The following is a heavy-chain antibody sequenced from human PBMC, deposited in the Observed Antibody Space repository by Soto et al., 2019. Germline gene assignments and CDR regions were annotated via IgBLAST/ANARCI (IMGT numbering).Heavy chain of an antibody. CDR1: GGTFSSFA. D-gene: IGHD4-17*01. CDR3: ARGSTTVVTPLPYNWFDP. CDR2: IIPIFGTA. J-gene: IGHJ5*02. Sequence: GASLKVSCKASGGTFSSFAISWVRQAPGQGLEWMGGIIPIFGTANYAQKFQGRVTITADESTSTAYMELSSLGSEDTAVYYCARGSTTVVTPLPYNWFDPWGQGTLVTVSS. V-gene: IGHV1-69*13.